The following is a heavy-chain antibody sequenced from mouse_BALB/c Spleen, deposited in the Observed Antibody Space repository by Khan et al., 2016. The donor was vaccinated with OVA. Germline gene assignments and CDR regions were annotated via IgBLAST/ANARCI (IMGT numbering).Heavy chain of an antibody. Sequence: LVKTGASVKISCKASGYSFTGYYMHWVKQSHGKSIEWIGYISCYNGSTTYNQKFKGKATFTVDTSSSTVYMQFNSLTSEDSAVYYCARGDYYGSSSFAYWGQGTLVTVSA. J-gene: IGHJ3*01. CDR1: GYSFTGYY. CDR2: ISCYNGST. V-gene: IGHV1S34*01. D-gene: IGHD1-1*01. CDR3: ARGDYYGSSSFAY.